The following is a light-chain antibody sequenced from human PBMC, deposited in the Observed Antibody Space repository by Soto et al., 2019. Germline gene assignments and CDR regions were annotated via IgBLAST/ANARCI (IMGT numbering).Light chain of an antibody. Sequence: EIVLTQSPGTLSLSPGDTATLSCRASQTVSNYHLAWYQQKPGHAPRLLIYGVSSRDTGIPDRFSGSGSGTDFTLTISRLEADDFAVYYCQQYSASPPRITFGPGTRVDIK. CDR1: QTVSNYH. V-gene: IGKV3-20*01. CDR3: QQYSASPPRIT. J-gene: IGKJ3*01. CDR2: GVS.